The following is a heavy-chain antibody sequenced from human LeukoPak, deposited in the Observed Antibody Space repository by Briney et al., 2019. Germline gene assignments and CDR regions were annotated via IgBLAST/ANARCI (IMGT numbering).Heavy chain of an antibody. D-gene: IGHD1-1*01. V-gene: IGHV1-2*02. CDR3: ARVKRRNWAYDAFDI. CDR1: GYTFTSYY. CDR2: INPNSGGT. J-gene: IGHJ3*02. Sequence: ASVKVSCKAAGYTFTSYYMHWVRQAPGQGVEWMGWINPNSGGTNYEQKFQGRVTMTRDPSISTPYLDLSRLRSDDTAVYYCARVKRRNWAYDAFDIWGQGTMVTVSS.